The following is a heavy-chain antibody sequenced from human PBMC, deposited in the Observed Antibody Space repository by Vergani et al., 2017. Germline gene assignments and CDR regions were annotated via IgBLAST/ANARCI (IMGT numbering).Heavy chain of an antibody. V-gene: IGHV3-30*18. CDR3: AKAVSVTSGSLQYNFYMDV. D-gene: IGHD3-10*01. Sequence: QVQLAESGGGRVQPGRSLRHSCAASGFSFSSHAIHWVRQAPGKGLEWVTVISNDGSKKYYADSVKGRFTISRDNSKNTLDLQMKSLRTQDTAVYYCAKAVSVTSGSLQYNFYMDVWGKGTTVTVS. CDR2: ISNDGSKK. CDR1: GFSFSSHA. J-gene: IGHJ6*03.